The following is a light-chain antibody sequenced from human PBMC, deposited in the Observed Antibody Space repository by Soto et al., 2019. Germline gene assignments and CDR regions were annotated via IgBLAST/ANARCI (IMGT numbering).Light chain of an antibody. CDR3: KQYSSKPLM. V-gene: IGKV4-1*01. CDR2: WAS. CDR1: QSVLYSSNNKNY. Sequence: DIVMTQSPDSLAVSLGEKSTINCKSSQSVLYSSNNKNYLGWYQQKVGQPPKLLIYWASTRESRVPDRFSGSGSGTDFTLTISSLQAEDVAVYYCKQYSSKPLMFVGGTKVEIK. J-gene: IGKJ4*02.